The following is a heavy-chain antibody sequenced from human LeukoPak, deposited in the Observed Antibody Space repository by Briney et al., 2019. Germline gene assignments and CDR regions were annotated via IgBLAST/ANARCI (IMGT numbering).Heavy chain of an antibody. CDR1: GFSFSRYD. V-gene: IGHV3-30*02. CDR2: IRYDGSNK. Sequence: GESLRLSCAASGFSFSRYDIHWVRQAPGKGLEWVAFIRYDGSNKNYADSVKGRFTISRDNFMSMVYLQMNSLRAEDTAVYYCAKDRQTITIFGVVNTPRANFDYWGQGTLVTVSS. CDR3: AKDRQTITIFGVVNTPRANFDY. J-gene: IGHJ4*02. D-gene: IGHD3-3*01.